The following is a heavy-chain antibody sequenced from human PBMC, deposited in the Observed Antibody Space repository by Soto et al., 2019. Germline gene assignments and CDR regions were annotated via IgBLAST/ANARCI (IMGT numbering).Heavy chain of an antibody. Sequence: ASVKVSCKVSGYTLTELSMHWARQAPGKGLEWMGGFDPEDGETIYAQKFQGRVTMTEDTSTDTAYMELSSLRSEDTAVYYCATAHDTPCSMDLWGKGTTVTFSA. CDR2: FDPEDGET. CDR3: ATAHDTPCSMDL. D-gene: IGHD2-15*01. J-gene: IGHJ6*04. CDR1: GYTLTELS. V-gene: IGHV1-24*01.